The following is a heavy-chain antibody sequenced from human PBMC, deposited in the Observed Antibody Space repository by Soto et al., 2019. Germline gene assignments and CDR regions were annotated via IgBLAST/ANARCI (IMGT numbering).Heavy chain of an antibody. CDR3: ATGGSVAGRFGY. D-gene: IGHD6-19*01. CDR1: GFTFSSYW. Sequence: EVQLVESGGGLVQPGGSLRLSCAASGFTFSSYWMSWVRQAPGKGLEWVANIKQDGSEKYYVDSVKGRFIISRDNAKSSLCLQMNSLRAEDTAVYYCATGGSVAGRFGYWGQGSLVTVSS. V-gene: IGHV3-7*01. J-gene: IGHJ4*02. CDR2: IKQDGSEK.